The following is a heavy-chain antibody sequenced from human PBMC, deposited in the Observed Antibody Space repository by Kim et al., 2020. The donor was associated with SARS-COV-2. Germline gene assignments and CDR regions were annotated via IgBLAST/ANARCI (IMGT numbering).Heavy chain of an antibody. CDR1: GFTFTSFA. V-gene: IGHV1-58*02. CDR2: IVVGSGNT. Sequence: SVKVSCKSSGFTFTSFAMQWVRQARGQRLEWIGWIVVGSGNTNYAQKFQERVTITRDMSTSTAYMELSSLRSEDTAVYYCAASRIAVDFYYYYYGMDVW. J-gene: IGHJ6*01. CDR3: AASRIAVDFYYYYYGMDV. D-gene: IGHD6-19*01.